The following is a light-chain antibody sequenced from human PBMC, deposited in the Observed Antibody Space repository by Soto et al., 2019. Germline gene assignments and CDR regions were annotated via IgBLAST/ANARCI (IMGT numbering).Light chain of an antibody. Sequence: QSVLTQPPSASGTPGQRVTISCSGRSSNIGSNTVNWYQQLPGTAPKLLIYSNNQRPSGVPDRFSGSKSGTSASLAISGLQSEGEADYYCAAWDDSLNGYVFGTGTKVTVL. CDR2: SNN. J-gene: IGLJ1*01. V-gene: IGLV1-44*01. CDR3: AAWDDSLNGYV. CDR1: SSNIGSNT.